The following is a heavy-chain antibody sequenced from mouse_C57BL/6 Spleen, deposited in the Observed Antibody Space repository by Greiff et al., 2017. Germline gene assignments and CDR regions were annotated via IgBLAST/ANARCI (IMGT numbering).Heavy chain of an antibody. CDR1: GYTFTSYW. Sequence: QVQLQQPGAELVMPGASVKLSCKASGYTFTSYWMHWVKQRPGQGLEWIGEIDPSDSYTNYNQKFKGKSTLTVDKSSSTAYMQLSNLTSEHSAVYYYPEHYGISSYYFDYLSQSTTLPVSS. V-gene: IGHV1-69*01. J-gene: IGHJ2*01. D-gene: IGHD1-1*01. CDR3: PEHYGISSYYFDY. CDR2: IDPSDSYT.